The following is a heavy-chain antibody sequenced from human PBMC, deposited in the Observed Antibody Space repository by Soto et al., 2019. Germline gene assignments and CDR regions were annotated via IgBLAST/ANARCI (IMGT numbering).Heavy chain of an antibody. CDR1: XXTFTSYG. J-gene: IGHJ5*02. V-gene: IGHV1-3*01. CDR2: INAGNGNT. D-gene: IGHD1-26*01. Sequence: ASXXVSCXXXXXTFTSYGISGVRQAPGQGLEWMGWINAGNGNTKYSQKFQGRVTITRDTSASTAYMELSSLRSEDTAVYYCARVFGGSGSYLNWFDPWGQGTLVTVSS. CDR3: ARVFGGSGSYLNWFDP.